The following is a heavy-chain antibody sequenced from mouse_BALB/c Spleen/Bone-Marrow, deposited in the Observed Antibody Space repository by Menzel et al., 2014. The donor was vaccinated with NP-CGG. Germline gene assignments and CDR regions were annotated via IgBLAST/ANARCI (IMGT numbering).Heavy chain of an antibody. D-gene: IGHD1-2*01. CDR1: GYTSTSYW. CDR2: IDPSDSET. CDR3: ARRGYGYGFAY. Sequence: QVQLQQSGAELVKPGAPVKLSCKASGYTSTSYWMNWVKQRPGRGLEWIGRIDPSDSETHYNQKFKDKATLTVDKSSSTAYIQLSSLTSEDSAVYYCARRGYGYGFAYWGQGTLVTVSA. J-gene: IGHJ3*01. V-gene: IGHV1-69*02.